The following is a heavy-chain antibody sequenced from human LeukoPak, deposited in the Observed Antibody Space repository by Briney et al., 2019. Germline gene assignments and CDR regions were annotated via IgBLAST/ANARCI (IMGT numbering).Heavy chain of an antibody. J-gene: IGHJ4*02. CDR1: GYTFTDYY. Sequence: ASVKVSCKASGYTFTDYYTHWVRQAPGQGLEWMGWINPYNGDTNSAQQFQGRVTLTRDTSITTAYMELSRLTSDDTAMYYCARGGDYRFPYWGQGALVTVSS. CDR3: ARGGDYRFPY. D-gene: IGHD2-21*02. V-gene: IGHV1-2*02. CDR2: INPYNGDT.